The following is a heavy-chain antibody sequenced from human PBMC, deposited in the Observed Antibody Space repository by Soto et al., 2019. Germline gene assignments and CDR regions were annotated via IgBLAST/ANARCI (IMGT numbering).Heavy chain of an antibody. CDR3: ARVVRQSRYYYYYGMDV. CDR1: GFTFSSYG. D-gene: IGHD2-15*01. V-gene: IGHV3-33*01. Sequence: LRLSCAASGFTFSSYGMHWVRQAPGKGLEWVAVIWYDGSNKYYADSVKGRFTISRDNSKNTLYLQMNSLRAEDTAVYYCARVVRQSRYYYYYGMDVWGQGTTVTVSS. CDR2: IWYDGSNK. J-gene: IGHJ6*02.